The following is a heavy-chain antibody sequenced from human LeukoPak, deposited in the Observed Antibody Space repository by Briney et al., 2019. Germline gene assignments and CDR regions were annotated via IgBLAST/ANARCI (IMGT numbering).Heavy chain of an antibody. V-gene: IGHV3-23*01. D-gene: IGHD3-10*01. CDR2: ISGSGGST. CDR3: AKSRYNYYGSGSTIDY. Sequence: PGGSLRLSCAASGFTFSSYAMRWVRQAPGKGLEWVSAISGSGGSTYYADSVKGRFTISRDNSKNTLYLQMNSLRAEDTAVYYCAKSRYNYYGSGSTIDYWGQGTLVTVSS. J-gene: IGHJ4*02. CDR1: GFTFSSYA.